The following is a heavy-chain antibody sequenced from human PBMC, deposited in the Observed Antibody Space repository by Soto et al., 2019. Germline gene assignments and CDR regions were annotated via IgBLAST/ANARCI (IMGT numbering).Heavy chain of an antibody. CDR2: ISAYNGNT. Sequence: APVKVSCKASGYTFTSHGISWVRQAPGQGLEWMGWISAYNGNTNYAQKLQGRVTMTTDTSTSPAYMELRSLRSGDSAVYCGAREAGVIGSAYYWGQGTLVTVAS. V-gene: IGHV1-18*04. J-gene: IGHJ4*02. CDR1: GYTFTSHG. D-gene: IGHD2-8*01. CDR3: AREAGVIGSAYY.